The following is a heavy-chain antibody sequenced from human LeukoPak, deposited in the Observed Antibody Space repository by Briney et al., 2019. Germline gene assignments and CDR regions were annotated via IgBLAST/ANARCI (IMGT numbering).Heavy chain of an antibody. Sequence: GSLRLSCAASGFTFSSYAMSWVRQAPGKGLEWVSAISGSGGSTYYADSVKGRFTISRDNSKNTLYLQMNSLRAEDTAVYYCARTERTMIRKYYFDYWGQGTLVTVSS. CDR2: ISGSGGST. CDR3: ARTERTMIRKYYFDY. V-gene: IGHV3-23*01. D-gene: IGHD3-16*01. J-gene: IGHJ4*02. CDR1: GFTFSSYA.